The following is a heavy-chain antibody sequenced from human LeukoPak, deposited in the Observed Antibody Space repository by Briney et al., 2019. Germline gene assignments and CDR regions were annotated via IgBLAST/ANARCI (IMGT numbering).Heavy chain of an antibody. V-gene: IGHV1-2*02. CDR2: INPNSGGT. D-gene: IGHD6-19*01. J-gene: IGHJ3*02. CDR1: GYTFTGYY. Sequence: ASVKVSCKASGYTFTGYYMHWVRQAPGQGVEWMGWINPNSGGTNYAQKFQGRVTMTRDTSISTAYMELSRLRSDDTAVYYCARTLEWLAPRDAFDIWGQGTMVTVSS. CDR3: ARTLEWLAPRDAFDI.